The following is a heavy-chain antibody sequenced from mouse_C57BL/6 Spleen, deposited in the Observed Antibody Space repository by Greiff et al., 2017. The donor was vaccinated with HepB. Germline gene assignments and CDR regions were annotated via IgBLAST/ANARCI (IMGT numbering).Heavy chain of an antibody. J-gene: IGHJ4*01. CDR1: GYTFTSYW. CDR2: IYPGSGST. Sequence: QVQLKQPGAELVKPGASVKMSCKASGYTFTSYWITWVKQRPGQGLEWIGDIYPGSGSTNYNEKFKSKATLTVDTSSSTAYMQLSSLTSEDSAVYYCARPNWDENAMDYWGQGTSVTVSS. D-gene: IGHD4-1*01. CDR3: ARPNWDENAMDY. V-gene: IGHV1-55*01.